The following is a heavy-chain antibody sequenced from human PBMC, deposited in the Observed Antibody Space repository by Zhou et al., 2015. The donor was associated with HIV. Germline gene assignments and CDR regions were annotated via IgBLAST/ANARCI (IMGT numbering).Heavy chain of an antibody. CDR1: GGTFSGSE. CDR2: INPLFDIE. V-gene: IGHV1-69*17. J-gene: IGHJ6*02. D-gene: IGHD3-10*01. CDR3: ARRSITMVRGVISYYYYGMDV. Sequence: QEQLVQSGTEVKKPGSSVKVSCKASGGTFSGSEISWVRQAPGQGLEWMGGINPLFDIENKAQNFRGRLTMSVDKFTSAAYMELSSLRAEDAAVYYCARRSITMVRGVISYYYYGMDVWGQGTTVTVSS.